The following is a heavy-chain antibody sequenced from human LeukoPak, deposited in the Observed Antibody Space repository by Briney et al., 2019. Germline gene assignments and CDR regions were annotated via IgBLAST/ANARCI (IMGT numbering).Heavy chain of an antibody. Sequence: ASVKVSCKASGYTFTSYGISWVRQAPGQGLEWMGWISAYNGNTNYAQKLQGRVTMTTDTSTSTAYMELRSLRSDDTAVYYCARDFDSGLSITMVRGVIYDYWGQGTLVTASS. CDR2: ISAYNGNT. D-gene: IGHD3-10*01. J-gene: IGHJ4*02. CDR1: GYTFTSYG. V-gene: IGHV1-18*04. CDR3: ARDFDSGLSITMVRGVIYDY.